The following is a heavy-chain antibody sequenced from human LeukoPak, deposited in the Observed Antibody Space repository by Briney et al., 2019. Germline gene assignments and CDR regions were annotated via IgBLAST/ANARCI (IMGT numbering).Heavy chain of an antibody. Sequence: PGGSLRLSCAASGSTFSSYGMHWVRQAPGKGLEWVAFIRYDGSNKYYADSVKGRFTISRDNSKNTLYLQMNSLRAEDTAVYYCAKDWEYYGSGSPDYWGQGTLVTVSS. CDR1: GSTFSSYG. D-gene: IGHD3-10*01. J-gene: IGHJ4*02. V-gene: IGHV3-30*02. CDR2: IRYDGSNK. CDR3: AKDWEYYGSGSPDY.